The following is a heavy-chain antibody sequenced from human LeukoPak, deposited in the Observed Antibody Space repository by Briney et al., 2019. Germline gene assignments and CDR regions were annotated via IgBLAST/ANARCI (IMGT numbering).Heavy chain of an antibody. CDR1: GFSSRNDF. Sequence: GGSPRLSSAPSGFSSRNDFATGARQAQGKGLEWVANINQDGSKKNYVDSVKGRFTISRDNTENSLFLQMNSLRVEDTAIYYCARDRSSSSRGSYYVVVALWGQGTWVTVSS. CDR3: ARDRSSSSRGSYYVVVAL. V-gene: IGHV3-7*01. CDR2: INQDGSKK. J-gene: IGHJ4*02. D-gene: IGHD3-10*02.